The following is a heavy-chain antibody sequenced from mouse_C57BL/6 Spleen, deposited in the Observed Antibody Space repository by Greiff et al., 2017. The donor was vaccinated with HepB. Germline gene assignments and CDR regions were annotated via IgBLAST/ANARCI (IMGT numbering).Heavy chain of an antibody. CDR3: ARDYDYDEDV. CDR1: GYTFTSYW. V-gene: IGHV1-64*01. D-gene: IGHD2-4*01. J-gene: IGHJ1*03. CDR2: IHPNRGST. Sequence: VQLQQSGAELVKPGASVKLSCKASGYTFTSYWMHWVKQRPGQGLEWIGMIHPNRGSTNYNEKFKSKATLTVDKSSSTAYMQLSSLTSEDSAVYYCARDYDYDEDVWGTGTTVTVSS.